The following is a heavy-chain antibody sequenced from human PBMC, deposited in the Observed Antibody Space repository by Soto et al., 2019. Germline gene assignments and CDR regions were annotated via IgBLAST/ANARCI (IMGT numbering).Heavy chain of an antibody. V-gene: IGHV1-8*01. D-gene: IGHD6-13*01. CDR1: GYTFISCD. CDR2: MNTNNGYT. J-gene: IGHJ6*02. Sequence: ASVKVSCKTSGYTFISCDINWVRQASGQGLEWVGWMNTNNGYTACAPKFQGRVTVTRNTSIRTVYMELSSLRSEDTAVYYCAREWSAAGNYYGMDVWGQGTTVTVSS. CDR3: AREWSAAGNYYGMDV.